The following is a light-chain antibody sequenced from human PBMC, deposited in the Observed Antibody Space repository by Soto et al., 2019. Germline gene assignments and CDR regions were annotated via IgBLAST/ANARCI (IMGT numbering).Light chain of an antibody. V-gene: IGKV3-20*01. Sequence: ETVMTQSPATLSVSPGERATLSCRASQSVSSSYLAWYQQKPGQAPRLLIYGASSRATGIPDRFGGSGSGTDFTLTISRLEPEDFAVYYCQQYGSSLPWTFGQGTKVDIK. CDR1: QSVSSSY. J-gene: IGKJ1*01. CDR3: QQYGSSLPWT. CDR2: GAS.